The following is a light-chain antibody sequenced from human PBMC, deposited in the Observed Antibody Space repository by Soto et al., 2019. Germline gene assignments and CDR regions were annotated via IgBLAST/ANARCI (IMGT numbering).Light chain of an antibody. CDR1: TSSIGRNY. CDR3: AAWDDSLSGLYG. Sequence: QSALTQPPSASGTPGQRVTISCSGGTSSIGRNYVYWYQQLPGTAPKLVIYRNNQRPSGVPDRFSGSKSGTSASLSIRGLRSEDEADYYCAAWDDSLSGLYGFGTGTQLTVL. CDR2: RNN. V-gene: IGLV1-47*01. J-gene: IGLJ1*01.